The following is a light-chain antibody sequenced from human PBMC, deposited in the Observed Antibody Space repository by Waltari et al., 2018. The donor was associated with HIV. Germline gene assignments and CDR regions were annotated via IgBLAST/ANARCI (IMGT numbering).Light chain of an antibody. V-gene: IGLV5-45*02. CDR1: SGINVGTYR. Sequence: QAVLTQPSSLSASPGASASLTCTLRSGINVGTYRIYWYQQMQGSPPQYLLRYKSDSDKQQGSGVPSRFSGSKDASANAGILLISGLQSEDEADYYCMIWHSSAWVFGGGTKLTVL. CDR3: MIWHSSAWV. J-gene: IGLJ3*02. CDR2: YKSDSDK.